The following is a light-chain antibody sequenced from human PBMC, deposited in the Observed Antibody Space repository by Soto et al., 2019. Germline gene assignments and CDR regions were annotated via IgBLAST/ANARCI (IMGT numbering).Light chain of an antibody. V-gene: IGKV1-5*03. Sequence: IQMTQSPSTLSGSVGDRVTITCRASQTISSWLAWYQQKPGKAPKLLIYKASTLKSGVPSRFSGSGSGTEFTLTISSLQPEDFATYYCQQLSRYPLTVGGGTKV. CDR3: QQLSRYPLT. CDR2: KAS. CDR1: QTISSW. J-gene: IGKJ4*01.